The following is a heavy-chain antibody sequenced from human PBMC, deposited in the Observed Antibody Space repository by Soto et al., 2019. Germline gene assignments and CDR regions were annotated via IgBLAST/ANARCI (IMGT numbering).Heavy chain of an antibody. D-gene: IGHD3-22*01. Sequence: PGESLKISCKGSGYSFTSYWIGWVRQMPGKGLEWMGIIYPGDSDTRYSPSFQGQVTISADKSISTAYLQWSSLKASDTAMYYCARQTHDSSGYYFYFKYWGQGTLVTVSS. CDR1: GYSFTSYW. CDR3: ARQTHDSSGYYFYFKY. CDR2: IYPGDSDT. V-gene: IGHV5-51*01. J-gene: IGHJ4*02.